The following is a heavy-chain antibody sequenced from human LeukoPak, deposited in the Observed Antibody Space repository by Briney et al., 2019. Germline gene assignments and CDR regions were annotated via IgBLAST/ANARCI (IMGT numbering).Heavy chain of an antibody. CDR3: ARAGKPYYDFWSGSPGDYFDY. CDR1: GFTFSSYG. D-gene: IGHD3-3*01. V-gene: IGHV3-33*01. Sequence: PGGSLRLSCAASGFTFSSYGMHWVRQAPGKGLEWVAVIWYDGSNKYYADSVKGRFTISSDNSKNTLYLQMNSLRAEDTAVYYCARAGKPYYDFWSGSPGDYFDYWGQGALVTVSS. CDR2: IWYDGSNK. J-gene: IGHJ4*02.